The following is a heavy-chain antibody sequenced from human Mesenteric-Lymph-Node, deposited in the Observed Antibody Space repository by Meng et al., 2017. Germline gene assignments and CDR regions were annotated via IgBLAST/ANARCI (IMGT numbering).Heavy chain of an antibody. D-gene: IGHD1-26*01. Sequence: GESLKISCEASGFTFTNYAMSWVRQVPGKGLEWVSAISGSGGSTYYADSVKGRFTISRDNSKNTLYLQMNSLRAEDTAVYYCAKGDYSGSYSVYWGQGTLVTVSS. CDR1: GFTFTNYA. CDR2: ISGSGGST. J-gene: IGHJ4*02. V-gene: IGHV3-23*01. CDR3: AKGDYSGSYSVY.